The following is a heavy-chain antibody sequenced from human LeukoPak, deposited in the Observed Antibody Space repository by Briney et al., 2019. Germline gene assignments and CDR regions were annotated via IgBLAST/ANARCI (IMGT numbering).Heavy chain of an antibody. CDR2: ISGSGGTT. V-gene: IGHV3-23*01. CDR3: AKVSGGGLYYDGMDV. D-gene: IGHD1-14*01. CDR1: GFTFNNYA. J-gene: IGHJ6*02. Sequence: PPGGSLRLSCAASGFTFNNYAMNWVRQAPGEGLEWVSVISGSGGTTYYADSVKGRFTISRDSSKNTLYLQMNSLRAEDTAVYYCAKVSGGGLYYDGMDVWGQGTTVTVSS.